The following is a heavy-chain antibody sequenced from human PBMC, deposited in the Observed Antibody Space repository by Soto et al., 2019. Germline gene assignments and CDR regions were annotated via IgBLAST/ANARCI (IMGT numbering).Heavy chain of an antibody. Sequence: QLQLQESGSGLVKPPQTLALTSAVYGGSISGGGYSWSWFRQPPGKGLDWIGYMYHSRTTYYNPSLKSRVTLPVDRSKNQFYLKLSSVTVADTAVYYCARAGGLGAVAVDYWGQGTLVTVSS. CDR2: MYHSRTT. V-gene: IGHV4-30-2*01. CDR1: GGSISGGGYS. J-gene: IGHJ4*02. CDR3: ARAGGLGAVAVDY. D-gene: IGHD6-19*01.